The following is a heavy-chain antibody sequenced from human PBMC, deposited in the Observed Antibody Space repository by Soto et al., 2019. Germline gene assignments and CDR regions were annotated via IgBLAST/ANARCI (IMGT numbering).Heavy chain of an antibody. Sequence: QVQLQQWGAGLLKPSETLSLTCAVYGGSFSGYYWSWIRQPPGKGLEWIGEINHSGSTNYNPSLTSRVTKSVDTSKNQFSLKLSSVTAADTAVYYCARVVRDYVWGSYRYTYYFDYWGQGTLVTVSS. CDR3: ARVVRDYVWGSYRYTYYFDY. D-gene: IGHD3-16*02. V-gene: IGHV4-34*01. CDR1: GGSFSGYY. CDR2: INHSGST. J-gene: IGHJ4*02.